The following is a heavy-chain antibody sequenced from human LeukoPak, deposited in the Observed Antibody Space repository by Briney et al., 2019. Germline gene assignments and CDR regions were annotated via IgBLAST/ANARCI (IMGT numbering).Heavy chain of an antibody. J-gene: IGHJ6*02. Sequence: GGSLRLSCAASGFTFSSYAMSWVRQAPGKGLEWVSAISGSGGSTYYADSVKGRFTISRDNSKNTLYLQMNSLRAEDTAVYYCAKDQSSLGWPQLRYYGMDVWGQGTTVTVSS. CDR1: GFTFSSYA. V-gene: IGHV3-23*01. D-gene: IGHD1-1*01. CDR2: ISGSGGST. CDR3: AKDQSSLGWPQLRYYGMDV.